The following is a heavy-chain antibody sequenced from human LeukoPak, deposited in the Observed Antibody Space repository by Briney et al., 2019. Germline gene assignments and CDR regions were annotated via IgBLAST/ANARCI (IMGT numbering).Heavy chain of an antibody. V-gene: IGHV3-11*04. CDR1: GFTFSDYY. CDR3: ARDGPYYYDSSGYYSGAFDI. Sequence: GGSLRLSCAASGFTFSDYYMSWIRQAPGKGLEWVSYISSSGSTIYYADSVKGRFTISRDNAKNSLYLQMNSLRAEDTAVYYCARDGPYYYDSSGYYSGAFDIWGQGTMVTVSS. CDR2: ISSSGSTI. J-gene: IGHJ3*02. D-gene: IGHD3-22*01.